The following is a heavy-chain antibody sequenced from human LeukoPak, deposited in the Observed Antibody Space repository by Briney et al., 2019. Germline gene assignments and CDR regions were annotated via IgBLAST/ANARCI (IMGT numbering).Heavy chain of an antibody. CDR1: GGSFSGYY. CDR3: ARGRYCSSTSCKYYFDY. D-gene: IGHD2-2*01. Sequence: SETLSLTCAVYGGSFSGYYWSWIRQPPGKGLEWIGEINHSGSTNYNPSLKSRVTISVDTSKNQFSLKPSSVTAADTAVYYCARGRYCSSTSCKYYFDYWGQGTLVTVSS. CDR2: INHSGST. V-gene: IGHV4-34*01. J-gene: IGHJ4*02.